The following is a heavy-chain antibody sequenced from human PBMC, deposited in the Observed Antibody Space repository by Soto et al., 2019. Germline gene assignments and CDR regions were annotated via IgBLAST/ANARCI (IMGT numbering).Heavy chain of an antibody. Sequence: QMRLQESGSGLVKPSQTLSLTCAVSGGSISSGGYAWNWIRQPPGKGLVWIGYIYHSGYTSYNPSLKSRVTISVDKSKILFSLTLSFVTAADTAVYYCARDSLTGNYFDPWGQRTLVTVSS. CDR1: GGSISSGGYA. J-gene: IGHJ5*02. V-gene: IGHV4-30-2*01. D-gene: IGHD1-7*01. CDR3: ARDSLTGNYFDP. CDR2: IYHSGYT.